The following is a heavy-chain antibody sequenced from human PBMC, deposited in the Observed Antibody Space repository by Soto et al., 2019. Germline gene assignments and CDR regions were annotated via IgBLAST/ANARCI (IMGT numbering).Heavy chain of an antibody. V-gene: IGHV3-66*01. CDR3: AKASGSYYTYYYYYGMDV. Sequence: GGSLRLSCAASGFTVSSNYMSWVRQAPGKGLEWVSVIYSGGSTYYADSVKGRFTISRDNSKNTLYLQMNSLRAEDTAVYYCAKASGSYYTYYYYYGMDVWAKGPLSPSPQ. CDR1: GFTVSSNY. D-gene: IGHD3-10*01. J-gene: IGHJ6*04. CDR2: IYSGGST.